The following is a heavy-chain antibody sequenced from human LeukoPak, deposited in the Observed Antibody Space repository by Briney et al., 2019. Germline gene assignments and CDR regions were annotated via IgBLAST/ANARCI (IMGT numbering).Heavy chain of an antibody. Sequence: PSETLSLTCSLSGGSISTANYYWAWIRQPPGKGLDWVGSIYYTGNTYYDPSLKSRVTIFVDTSRNQFSLKLNSVTAADTALYYCARHVGTPRHFDFWGHGTLVTVSS. J-gene: IGHJ4*01. CDR1: GGSISTANYY. CDR2: IYYTGNT. D-gene: IGHD3-10*01. V-gene: IGHV4-39*01. CDR3: ARHVGTPRHFDF.